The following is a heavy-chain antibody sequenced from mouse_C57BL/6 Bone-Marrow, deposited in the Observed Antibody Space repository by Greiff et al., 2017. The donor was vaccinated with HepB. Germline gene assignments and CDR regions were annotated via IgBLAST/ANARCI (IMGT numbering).Heavy chain of an antibody. Sequence: EVMLVESGGGLVQPGGSLKLSCAASGFTFSDYYMYWVRQTPEKRLEWVAYISNGGGSTYYPDTVKGRFTISRDNAKNTLYLQMSRLKSEDTAMYYCARYSGSGAGYFDVWGTGTTVTVSS. D-gene: IGHD1-1*01. CDR1: GFTFSDYY. V-gene: IGHV5-12*01. CDR3: ARYSGSGAGYFDV. CDR2: ISNGGGST. J-gene: IGHJ1*03.